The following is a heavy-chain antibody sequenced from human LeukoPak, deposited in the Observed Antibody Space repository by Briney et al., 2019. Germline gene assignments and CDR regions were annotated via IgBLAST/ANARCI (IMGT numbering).Heavy chain of an antibody. D-gene: IGHD3-16*02. J-gene: IGHJ6*03. Sequence: GTSLRLSCGASGFALSDYSMNWVRQAPGKGLAWVASITSAGGYIYYADSVKGRFTISRDNAQNSLFLQMNSLRDEDTAVYFCATSGVFVLPNAITGNWYMDVWGRGTSVTVSS. CDR2: ITSAGGYI. V-gene: IGHV3-21*01. CDR3: ATSGVFVLPNAITGNWYMDV. CDR1: GFALSDYS.